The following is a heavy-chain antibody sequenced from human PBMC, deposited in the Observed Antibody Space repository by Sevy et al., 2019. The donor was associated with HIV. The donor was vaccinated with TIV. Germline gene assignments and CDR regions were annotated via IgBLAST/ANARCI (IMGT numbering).Heavy chain of an antibody. CDR3: VRGKGWFDP. V-gene: IGHV4-59*01. Sequence: SETLSLTCGVSGGSISTYYWSWIRQPPRRGLEWIGYICYSGSTNYNPSLKSRVTISVDTSKNQFSLQLSSVTAADTAIYYCVRGKGWFDPWGQGTPVTVSS. CDR1: GGSISTYY. J-gene: IGHJ5*02. CDR2: ICYSGST.